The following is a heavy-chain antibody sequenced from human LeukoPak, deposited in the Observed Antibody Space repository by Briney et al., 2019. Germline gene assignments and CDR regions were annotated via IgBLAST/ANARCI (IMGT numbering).Heavy chain of an antibody. V-gene: IGHV1-69*04. CDR2: MIPILGIA. CDR3: ARDIVVVVAETGMDV. J-gene: IGHJ6*02. D-gene: IGHD2-15*01. CDR1: GGTFSIYA. Sequence: GSSVKLSCKSSGGTFSIYAISWVRQAPGQGLEWMGRMIPILGIANYAQKFQGRVTITADKSTSTAYMELSSLRSEDTAVYYCARDIVVVVAETGMDVWGQGTTVTVSS.